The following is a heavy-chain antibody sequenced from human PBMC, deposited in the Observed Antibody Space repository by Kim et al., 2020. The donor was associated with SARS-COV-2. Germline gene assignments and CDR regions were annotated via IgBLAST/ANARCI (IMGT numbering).Heavy chain of an antibody. Sequence: SETLSLTCAIFGESFSGFSWTWIRQSSGKGLEWIGEISQSGSTNYNPSLKSRVTISLDTSKNQFSLKVTSVTAADTAIYYCARRRVGVVPSPVLGLGPFWKYHYMDVWGKGATVTVS. J-gene: IGHJ6*03. CDR1: GESFSGFS. D-gene: IGHD3-16*01. CDR3: ARRRVGVVPSPVLGLGPFWKYHYMDV. CDR2: ISQSGST. V-gene: IGHV4-34*01.